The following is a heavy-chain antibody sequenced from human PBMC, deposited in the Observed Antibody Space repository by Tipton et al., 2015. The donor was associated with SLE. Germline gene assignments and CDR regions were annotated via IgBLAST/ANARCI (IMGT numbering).Heavy chain of an antibody. J-gene: IGHJ6*02. CDR2: VYYSGST. Sequence: GLVKPSETLSLTCTVSGGSINNYYWSWIRQPPGKGLEWIGYVYYSGSTNYNPSLKSRVTISMDTSKNQFSLKLNSVTAADTAVYYCARFRDEYYYYAMDVWGQGTTVTVSS. CDR3: ARFRDEYYYYAMDV. CDR1: GGSINNYY. V-gene: IGHV4-59*08.